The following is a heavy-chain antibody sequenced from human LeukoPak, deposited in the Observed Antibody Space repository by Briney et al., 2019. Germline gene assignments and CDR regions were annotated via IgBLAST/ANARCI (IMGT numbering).Heavy chain of an antibody. CDR2: ISGSGSPI. J-gene: IGHJ6*03. Sequence: GGSLRLSCAASGFTFSDYYMSWIRQAPGKGLEWVSYISGSGSPIYYADSVKGRFTISRDNAKNSLYLQMNSLRAEDTAVYYCARDQRLVDGIYYHHMDVWGKGTTVTVSS. D-gene: IGHD6-19*01. CDR3: ARDQRLVDGIYYHHMDV. CDR1: GFTFSDYY. V-gene: IGHV3-11*04.